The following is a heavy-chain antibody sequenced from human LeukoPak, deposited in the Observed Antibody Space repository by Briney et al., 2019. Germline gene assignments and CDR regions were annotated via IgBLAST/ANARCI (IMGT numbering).Heavy chain of an antibody. CDR1: GFTFSSYE. Sequence: GSLRLSCAASGFTFSSYEVNWVRQAPGKGLEWVSYISSSGSTIYYADSVKGRFTISRDNAKNSLYLQMNSLRAEDTAVYYCARDSFDWLLSFHFDYWGQGTLVTVSS. V-gene: IGHV3-48*03. CDR3: ARDSFDWLLSFHFDY. J-gene: IGHJ4*02. CDR2: ISSSGSTI. D-gene: IGHD3-9*01.